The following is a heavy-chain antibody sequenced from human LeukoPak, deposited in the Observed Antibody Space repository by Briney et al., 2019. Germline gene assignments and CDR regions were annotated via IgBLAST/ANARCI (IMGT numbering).Heavy chain of an antibody. CDR1: GFTFSSYG. CDR2: ISYDGSNK. V-gene: IGHV3-30*18. J-gene: IGHJ5*02. D-gene: IGHD6-19*01. CDR3: AKPGSSGWYGNWFDP. Sequence: GGSLRLSCAASGFTFSSYGMHWVRQAPGKGLERVAVISYDGSNKYYADSVKGRFTISRDNSKNTLYLQMNSLRAEDTAVYYCAKPGSSGWYGNWFDPWGQGTLVTVSS.